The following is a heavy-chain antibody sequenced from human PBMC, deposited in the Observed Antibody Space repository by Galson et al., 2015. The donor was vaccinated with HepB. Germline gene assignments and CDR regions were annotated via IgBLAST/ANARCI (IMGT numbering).Heavy chain of an antibody. J-gene: IGHJ4*02. CDR1: GYTFTSCD. CDR2: MNPNSGNT. CDR3: ARACTGSCYQLGKQFDY. V-gene: IGHV1-8*01. D-gene: IGHD2-15*01. Sequence: SVKVSCKASGYTFTSCDINWVRQATGQGLEWMGWMNPNSGNTGYAQRFQGRVTMTRNTSISTAYMELSSLRSEDTAVYYCARACTGSCYQLGKQFDYWGQGTLVTISS.